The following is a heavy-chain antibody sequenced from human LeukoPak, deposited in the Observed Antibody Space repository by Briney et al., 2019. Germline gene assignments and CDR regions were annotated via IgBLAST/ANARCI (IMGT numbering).Heavy chain of an antibody. Sequence: GGSLRLSCSASGFTFSTYSMNWVRQAPGKGLEWVSSISTGSTYIFYGDSVKDRFTISRDNADNSLYLQMNSLRAEDTAVYYCARTRDSSGCFEIWGQGTLVTVSS. D-gene: IGHD6-19*01. CDR3: ARTRDSSGCFEI. V-gene: IGHV3-21*01. J-gene: IGHJ4*02. CDR1: GFTFSTYS. CDR2: ISTGSTYI.